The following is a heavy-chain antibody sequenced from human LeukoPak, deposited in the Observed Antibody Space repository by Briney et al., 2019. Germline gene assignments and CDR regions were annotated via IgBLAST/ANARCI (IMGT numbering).Heavy chain of an antibody. Sequence: SVKVSCRASGGTFSSYAISWVRQAPGQGLEWMGGIIPIFGTANYAQKFQGRVTITADKSTSTAYMELSSLRSEDTAVYYCARFGLGKHIEVAGIPFDIWGQGTMVTVSS. J-gene: IGHJ3*02. V-gene: IGHV1-69*06. CDR2: IIPIFGTA. CDR1: GGTFSSYA. CDR3: ARFGLGKHIEVAGIPFDI. D-gene: IGHD6-19*01.